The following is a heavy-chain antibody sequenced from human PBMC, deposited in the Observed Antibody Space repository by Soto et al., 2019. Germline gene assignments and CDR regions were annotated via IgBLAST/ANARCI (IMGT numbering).Heavy chain of an antibody. J-gene: IGHJ4*02. CDR2: ISYSGNNI. CDR1: GFPFSTYE. Sequence: GGSLRLSCVASGFPFSTYEFNWARQAPGRGLEWVSYISYSGNNIYYADSVRGRFTISRDNARNSLYLQMNSLRDEDTAVYFCARGLALWGQGTLVTVSS. CDR3: ARGLAL. V-gene: IGHV3-48*03.